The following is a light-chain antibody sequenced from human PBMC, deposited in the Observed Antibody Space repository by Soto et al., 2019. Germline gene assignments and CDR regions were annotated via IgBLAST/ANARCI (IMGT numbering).Light chain of an antibody. J-gene: IGKJ5*01. CDR1: QSVSSSY. CDR3: KQYGSSTLVT. CDR2: GAS. Sequence: EIVLTQSPGTLSLSPGERATLSCRASQSVSSSYLAWYQQKPGQAPRLLIYGASIRATGIPDRFSGSGSGTDFSLTISRLEPEDFAVYYCKQYGSSTLVTFGQGTRLEIK. V-gene: IGKV3-20*01.